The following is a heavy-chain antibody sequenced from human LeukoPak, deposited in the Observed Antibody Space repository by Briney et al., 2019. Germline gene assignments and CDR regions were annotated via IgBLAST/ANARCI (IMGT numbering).Heavy chain of an antibody. Sequence: ASVKVSCKASGYTSTGYYMHWVRQAPGQGLEWMGWINPNSGGTNYAQKFQGRVTMTRDTSISTAYMELSRLRSDDTAVYYCARDGGSSMTYYFDYWGQGTLVTVSS. J-gene: IGHJ4*02. CDR2: INPNSGGT. V-gene: IGHV1-2*02. CDR1: GYTSTGYY. CDR3: ARDGGSSMTYYFDY. D-gene: IGHD2/OR15-2a*01.